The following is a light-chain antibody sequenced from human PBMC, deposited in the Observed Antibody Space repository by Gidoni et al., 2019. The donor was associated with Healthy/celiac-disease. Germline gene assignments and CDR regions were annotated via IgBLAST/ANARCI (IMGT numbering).Light chain of an antibody. V-gene: IGKV1-39*01. J-gene: IGKJ1*01. CDR3: QQSYSTTWT. CDR2: AAS. Sequence: DIQMTQSPPSLSASVGDRVTITCRASQSISSYLNWYQQKPGKAPKLLIYAASSLQSGVPSRFSGSGSETDFTLTISSLQPEDFATYYCQQSYSTTWTFXQXTKVEIK. CDR1: QSISSY.